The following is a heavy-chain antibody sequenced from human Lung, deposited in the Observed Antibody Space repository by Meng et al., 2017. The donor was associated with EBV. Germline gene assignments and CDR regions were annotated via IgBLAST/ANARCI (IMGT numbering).Heavy chain of an antibody. Sequence: QLQMGQSGAEVKKPGASVRGSCKASGYTFTHHGISWIRQAPGQGLEWMGWISCYNGDTNYAQKLQGRVTMTTDTHTNTAFMELRSLTSDDTAVYYCASGTPGRSYCDYWGQGTLVTVSS. D-gene: IGHD2-15*01. CDR3: ASGTPGRSYCDY. CDR1: GYTFTHHG. J-gene: IGHJ4*02. V-gene: IGHV1-18*01. CDR2: ISCYNGDT.